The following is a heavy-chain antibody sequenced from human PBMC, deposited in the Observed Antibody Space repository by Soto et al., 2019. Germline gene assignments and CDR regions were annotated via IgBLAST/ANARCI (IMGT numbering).Heavy chain of an antibody. J-gene: IGHJ4*02. CDR2: IFYSGTT. V-gene: IGHV4-61*08. D-gene: IGHD3-10*01. CDR1: GGSVYSDGYY. CDR3: AFGGATGNNYYFDS. Sequence: SETLSLTCIVSGGSVYSDGYYWSWIRQPPGKRPEWIGYIFYSGTTQYSPALASRVTISLETSKNQFSLELNSVTAADTAVYFCAFGGATGNNYYFDSLGRGPPVTV.